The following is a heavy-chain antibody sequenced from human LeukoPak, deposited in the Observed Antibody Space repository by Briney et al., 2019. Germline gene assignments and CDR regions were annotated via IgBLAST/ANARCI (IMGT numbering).Heavy chain of an antibody. J-gene: IGHJ3*02. Sequence: GASVKVSCTASGYTFTSYGFTWVRQAPGQGLEWMGWISAYNGNTNYAQKLQGRVTMTTDTSTSTAYMELRSLRSDDTAVYYCARVENWGSHHKIEIWGQGTMVTVSS. CDR1: GYTFTSYG. CDR3: ARVENWGSHHKIEI. CDR2: ISAYNGNT. D-gene: IGHD7-27*01. V-gene: IGHV1-18*01.